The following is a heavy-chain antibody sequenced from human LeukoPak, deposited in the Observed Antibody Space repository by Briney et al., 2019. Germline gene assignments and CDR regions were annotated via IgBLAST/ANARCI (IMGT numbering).Heavy chain of an antibody. Sequence: ASVKVSCKASGYTFTSYYMNWVRQAPGQGLEWMGIINPSGGSTSYAQRFQGRVTMTRDTSTSTVYMELSSLRSEDTAVYYCARDKDSRLGFLEWTSFDYWGQGTLVTVSS. CDR3: ARDKDSRLGFLEWTSFDY. J-gene: IGHJ4*02. CDR1: GYTFTSYY. CDR2: INPSGGST. V-gene: IGHV1-46*01. D-gene: IGHD3-3*02.